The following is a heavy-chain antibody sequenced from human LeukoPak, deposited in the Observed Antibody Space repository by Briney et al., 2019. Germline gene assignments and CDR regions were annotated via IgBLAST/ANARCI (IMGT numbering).Heavy chain of an antibody. CDR3: ATSSDYVWGSYRYTSDY. V-gene: IGHV1-24*01. CDR2: FDPEDGET. J-gene: IGHJ4*02. CDR1: GYTLTELS. D-gene: IGHD3-16*02. Sequence: ASVKVTCKVSGYTLTELSMHWVRQAPGKGLEWMGGFDPEDGETIYAQKFQGRVTMTEDTSTDTAYMELSSLRSEDTAVYYCATSSDYVWGSYRYTSDYWGQGTLVTVSS.